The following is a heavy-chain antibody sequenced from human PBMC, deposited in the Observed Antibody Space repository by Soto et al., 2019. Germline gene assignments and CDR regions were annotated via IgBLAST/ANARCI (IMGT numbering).Heavy chain of an antibody. J-gene: IGHJ6*02. CDR3: ARDSRWYCSGGSCSYYYYGMDV. V-gene: IGHV4-4*07. D-gene: IGHD2-15*01. CDR1: CGSISSYY. Sequence: SETLSLTCTFSCGSISSYYWSWIRQPAGKGLEWIGRIYTSGSTNYNPSLKSRVTMSVDTSKNQFSLKLSSVTAADTAVYYCARDSRWYCSGGSCSYYYYGMDVWGQGTTVTVSS. CDR2: IYTSGST.